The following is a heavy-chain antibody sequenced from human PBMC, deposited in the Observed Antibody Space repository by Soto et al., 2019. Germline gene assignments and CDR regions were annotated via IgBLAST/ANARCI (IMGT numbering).Heavy chain of an antibody. D-gene: IGHD3-3*01. CDR1: GFTFSSFG. CDR3: ARDASYYSLWSGYYPSRNGMDV. J-gene: IGHJ6*02. CDR2: IWDDGSKK. Sequence: QVQVVESGGGVVQPGRSLRLSCAASGFTFSSFGMHWFRQAPGKGLEWVSLIWDDGSKKSYGDSVKGRFTISRDNSRNTVYLQMNSLRADDTAVYYCARDASYYSLWSGYYPSRNGMDVWGQGTTVTVSS. V-gene: IGHV3-33*01.